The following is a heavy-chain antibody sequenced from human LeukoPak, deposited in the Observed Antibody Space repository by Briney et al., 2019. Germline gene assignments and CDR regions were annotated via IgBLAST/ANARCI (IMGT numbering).Heavy chain of an antibody. V-gene: IGHV1-46*01. CDR3: ARVDTYYYGSGSYGFVTSRGEFDY. CDR2: ISPSGGST. CDR1: GYTFTSNY. Sequence: ASVKVSCKAFGYTFTSNYMHWVRQAPGQGPEWMGVISPSGGSTTYAQKFQGRVTLTRDMSTSTDYLELSSLRSEDTAVYYCARVDTYYYGSGSYGFVTSRGEFDYWGQGTLVTVSS. J-gene: IGHJ4*02. D-gene: IGHD3-10*01.